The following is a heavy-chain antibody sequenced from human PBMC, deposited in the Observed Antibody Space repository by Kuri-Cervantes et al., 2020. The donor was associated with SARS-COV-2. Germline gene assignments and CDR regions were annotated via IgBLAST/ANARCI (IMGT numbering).Heavy chain of an antibody. D-gene: IGHD1-7*01. J-gene: IGHJ4*02. CDR2: ISGSGGST. V-gene: IGHV3-23*01. CDR3: AKGTGTMDY. Sequence: GESLKISCAASGFTFSSYAMSWVRQAPGKGLEWVSAISGSGGSTYYADSVKGRFTISRDDSKNTLYLQMNSLRAEDTAVYYCAKGTGTMDYWGQGTLVTGAS. CDR1: GFTFSSYA.